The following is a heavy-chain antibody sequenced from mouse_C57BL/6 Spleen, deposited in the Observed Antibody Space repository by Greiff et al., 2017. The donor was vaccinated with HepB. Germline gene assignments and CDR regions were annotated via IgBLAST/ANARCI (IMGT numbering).Heavy chain of an antibody. CDR2: IYPRSGNT. D-gene: IGHD1-1*01. CDR3: ARNYYYGSSPAWFAY. V-gene: IGHV1-81*01. J-gene: IGHJ3*01. CDR1: GYTFTSYG. Sequence: VRLQQSGAELARPGASVKLSCKASGYTFTSYGISWVKQRTGQGLEWIGEIYPRSGNTYYNEKFKGKATLTADKSSSTAYMELRSLTSEDSAVYFCARNYYYGSSPAWFAYWGQGTLVTVSA.